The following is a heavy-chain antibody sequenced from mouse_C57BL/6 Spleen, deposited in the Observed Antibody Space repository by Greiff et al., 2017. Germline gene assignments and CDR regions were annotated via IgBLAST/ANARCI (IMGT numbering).Heavy chain of an antibody. V-gene: IGHV1-4*01. D-gene: IGHD4-1*01. CDR3: AREGTGTDY. Sequence: VQLHQSGAELARPGASVKMSCKASGYTFTSYTMPWVKQRPGQGLEWIGSINPSSGYTKYNQTFKDKATLTAEQSTSTAYMQLSSLTSEDSAVYYCAREGTGTDYWGQGTTLTVSS. CDR2: INPSSGYT. J-gene: IGHJ2*01. CDR1: GYTFTSYT.